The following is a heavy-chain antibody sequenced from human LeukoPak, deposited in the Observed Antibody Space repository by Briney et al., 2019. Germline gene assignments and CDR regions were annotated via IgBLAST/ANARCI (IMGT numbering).Heavy chain of an antibody. J-gene: IGHJ4*02. CDR2: ISAYNGNT. Sequence: ASVKVSCKASGYTFTSCGISWVRQAPGQGLEWMGWISAYNGNTNYAQKLQGRVTMTTDTSTSTAYMELRSLRSDDTAVYYCARDVRYSSSWYDDYWGQGTLVTVSS. CDR3: ARDVRYSSSWYDDY. D-gene: IGHD6-13*01. V-gene: IGHV1-18*01. CDR1: GYTFTSCG.